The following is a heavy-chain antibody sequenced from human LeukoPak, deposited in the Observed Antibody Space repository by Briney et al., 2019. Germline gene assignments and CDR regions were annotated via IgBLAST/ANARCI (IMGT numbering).Heavy chain of an antibody. CDR2: ISGGGIGI. CDR3: AKDKQWLDQYYFDY. CDR1: GFTFSSYA. D-gene: IGHD6-19*01. V-gene: IGHV3-23*01. Sequence: QSGGSLRLSCAASGFTFSSYAMSWVRQAPGKGLEWVSAISGGGIGIYYADSLKGRFTISRDNSKNTLYLQMNSLRAEDTAVYYCAKDKQWLDQYYFDYWGQGTLVTVSS. J-gene: IGHJ4*02.